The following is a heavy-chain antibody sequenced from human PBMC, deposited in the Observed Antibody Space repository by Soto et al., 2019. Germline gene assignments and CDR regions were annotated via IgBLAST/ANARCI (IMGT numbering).Heavy chain of an antibody. V-gene: IGHV3-30*18. CDR1: GFTFSSYG. CDR2: ISYDGSNK. CDR3: AKDLRNTRDGYNSWLYYYYYYGMDV. Sequence: PGGSLRLSCAASGFTFSSYGMHWVRQAPGKGLEWVAVISYDGSNKYYADSVKGRFTISRDNSKNTLYLQMNSLRAEDTAVYYCAKDLRNTRDGYNSWLYYYYYYGMDVWGQGTTVTVSS. D-gene: IGHD5-12*01. J-gene: IGHJ6*02.